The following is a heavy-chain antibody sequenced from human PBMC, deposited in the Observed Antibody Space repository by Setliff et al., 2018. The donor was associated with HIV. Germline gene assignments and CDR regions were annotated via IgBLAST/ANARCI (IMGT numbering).Heavy chain of an antibody. D-gene: IGHD6-19*01. CDR1: GDSINSDY. J-gene: IGHJ5*02. V-gene: IGHV4-59*01. CDR3: AREGLAVAGLNWFDP. Sequence: SETLSLTCTVSGDSINSDYWSWIRQTPGKGLEWIGGISYSGSTNYNPSLKSRVTISVDTSKNQFSLKLSSVTAADTAVYYCAREGLAVAGLNWFDPWGQGTLVTVSS. CDR2: ISYSGST.